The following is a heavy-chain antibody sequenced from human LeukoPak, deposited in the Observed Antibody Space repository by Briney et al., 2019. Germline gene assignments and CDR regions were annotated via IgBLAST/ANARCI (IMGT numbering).Heavy chain of an antibody. V-gene: IGHV3-74*01. CDR3: ASVRYYDSSGYNYGMDV. Sequence: GGSLRLSCAASGFSFSSYWMHWVRQGPGKGLVWVSRINSDGSSTDYADSVKGRFTTSRDNAKNTLYLQTNSLRVEDTAVYYCASVRYYDSSGYNYGMDVWGQGTTVTVSS. CDR2: INSDGSST. D-gene: IGHD3-22*01. CDR1: GFSFSSYW. J-gene: IGHJ6*02.